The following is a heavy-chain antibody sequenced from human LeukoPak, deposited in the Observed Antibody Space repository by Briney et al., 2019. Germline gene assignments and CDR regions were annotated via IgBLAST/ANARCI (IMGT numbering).Heavy chain of an antibody. CDR3: ASPYGDYLDAFDI. Sequence: GGSLRLSCAASGFTFSSYAMSWVRQAPGKGLEWVSSISSSSSYIYYADSVKGRFTISRDNAKNSLYLQMNSLRAEDTAVYYCASPYGDYLDAFDIWGQGTMVTVSS. J-gene: IGHJ3*02. D-gene: IGHD4-17*01. CDR2: ISSSSSYI. CDR1: GFTFSSYA. V-gene: IGHV3-21*01.